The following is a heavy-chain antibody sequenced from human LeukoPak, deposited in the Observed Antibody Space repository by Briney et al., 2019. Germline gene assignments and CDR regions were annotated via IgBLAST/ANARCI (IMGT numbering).Heavy chain of an antibody. CDR2: INHSGST. CDR1: GGSFSGYY. CDR3: ARGRVVPAAHYYYYGMDV. V-gene: IGHV4-34*01. Sequence: SETLSLTCAVYGGSFSGYYWSWIRQPPGKGLEWIGEINHSGSTNYNPPLRSRVTISVDTSKNQFSLKLSSVTAADTAVYYCARGRVVPAAHYYYYGMDVWGQGTTVTVSS. D-gene: IGHD2-2*01. J-gene: IGHJ6*02.